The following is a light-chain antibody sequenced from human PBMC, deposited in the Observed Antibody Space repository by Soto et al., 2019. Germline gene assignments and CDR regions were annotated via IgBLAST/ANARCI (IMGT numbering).Light chain of an antibody. V-gene: IGKV3-20*01. J-gene: IGKJ4*01. CDR1: QSVSSSY. CDR3: QQYGSSPFT. Sequence: EIVLTQSPGTLSLSPGERATLSCRASQSVSSSYLAWYQQKPGQAPRLLIYGASSRATGIPDRFSGSGSGTAFTLTISRLEREDFAVYYCQQYGSSPFTFGGGTKVEIK. CDR2: GAS.